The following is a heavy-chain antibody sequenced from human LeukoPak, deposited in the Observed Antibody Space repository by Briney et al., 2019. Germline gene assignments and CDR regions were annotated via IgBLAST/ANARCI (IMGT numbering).Heavy chain of an antibody. V-gene: IGHV3-23*01. D-gene: IGHD2-21*02. CDR2: ISGSGGST. J-gene: IGHJ4*02. Sequence: GGSLRLSCAASGFTFSSYAMSWVRQAPGKGLEWVSAISGSGGSTYYADSVKGRFTISRDNSKNTLYLQMNSLRAEDTAVYYCASSAYCGGDCYLYYFDYWGQGTLVTVSS. CDR1: GFTFSSYA. CDR3: ASSAYCGGDCYLYYFDY.